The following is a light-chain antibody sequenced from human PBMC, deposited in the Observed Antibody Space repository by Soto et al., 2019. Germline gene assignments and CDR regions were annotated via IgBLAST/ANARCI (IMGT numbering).Light chain of an antibody. CDR2: GAS. CDR3: QQYNTSPWT. Sequence: EIVLTQSPGTLSLSPGERGTLSCRASQSVSSSYLAWYQQKPGQAPRLLIYGASNRATGIPDRFSGSGSGTDFTLTISRLEPEDFAVYYCQQYNTSPWTFCQGTQVEIK. V-gene: IGKV3-20*01. J-gene: IGKJ1*01. CDR1: QSVSSSY.